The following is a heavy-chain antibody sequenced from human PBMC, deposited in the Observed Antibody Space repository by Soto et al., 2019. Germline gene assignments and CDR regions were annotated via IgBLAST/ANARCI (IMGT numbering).Heavy chain of an antibody. D-gene: IGHD3-9*01. V-gene: IGHV1-69*13. J-gene: IGHJ6*02. CDR2: IIPIFGTA. CDR3: ARAPVLRYFDWLPEAYYYSGMDV. Sequence: ASVKVSCKASGGTFSSYAISWVREAPGQGLEWMGGIIPIFGTANYAQKFQGRVTITADESTSTAYMELSSLRSEDTAVYYCARAPVLRYFDWLPEAYYYSGMDVWGQGTTVTVSS. CDR1: GGTFSSYA.